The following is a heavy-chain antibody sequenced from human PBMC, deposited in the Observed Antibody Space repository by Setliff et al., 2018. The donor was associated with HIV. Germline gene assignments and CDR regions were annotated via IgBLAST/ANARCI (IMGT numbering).Heavy chain of an antibody. CDR1: ATFTNVD. V-gene: IGHV1-8*01. CDR2: MNPNSGVS. D-gene: IGHD3-10*01. J-gene: IGHJ6*03. Sequence: GASVKVSCKASATFTNVDIHWLRRATGQGLEWMGWMNPNSGVSGYGQKFQGRVTMTRDTSISTAYIELSSLTSEDTAVYYCARGKGVGGVIITGGLDVWGKGTTVTVS. CDR3: ARGKGVGGVIITGGLDV.